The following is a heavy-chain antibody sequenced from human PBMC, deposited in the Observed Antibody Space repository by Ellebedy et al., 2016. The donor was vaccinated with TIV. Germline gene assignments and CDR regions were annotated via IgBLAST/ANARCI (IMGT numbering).Heavy chain of an antibody. D-gene: IGHD7-27*01. J-gene: IGHJ4*02. Sequence: GESLKISCAASGFTFSNYVMAWVRQVPGKGLEWVSAMAEYDGRTFYADSVRGRFTISRDNSGNTLFLHMNSLRAEDTAIYYCTKRAENWGFFDYWGQGARVTVSS. V-gene: IGHV3-23*01. CDR2: MAEYDGRT. CDR1: GFTFSNYV. CDR3: TKRAENWGFFDY.